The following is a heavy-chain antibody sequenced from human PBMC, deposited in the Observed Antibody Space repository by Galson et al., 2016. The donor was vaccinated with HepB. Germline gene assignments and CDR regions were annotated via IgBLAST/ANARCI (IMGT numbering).Heavy chain of an antibody. CDR3: ARRVVGASGPAFQI. V-gene: IGHV5-51*01. J-gene: IGHJ3*02. CDR1: GYNFASFW. Sequence: QSGAEVKKPGESLKISCKGSGYNFASFWIGWVRQRPGNGLEWMGNIFGGDSDTRYSPSFEGRVTLSADKTITTVFLQWNSLKASDTAMYYCARRVVGASGPAFQIWGQGTMVTVSS. CDR2: IFGGDSDT. D-gene: IGHD1-26*01.